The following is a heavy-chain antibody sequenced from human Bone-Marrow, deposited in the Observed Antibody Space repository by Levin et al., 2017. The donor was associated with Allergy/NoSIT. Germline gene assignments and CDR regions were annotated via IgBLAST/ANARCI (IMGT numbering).Heavy chain of an antibody. J-gene: IGHJ4*02. CDR1: GFTFSSYA. V-gene: IGHV3-30*04. Sequence: GGSLRLSCAASGFTFSSYAMHWVRQAPGKGLEWVAVISYDGSNKYYADSVKGRFTISRDNSKNTLYLQMNSLRAEDTAVYYCARGSGFDYWGQGTLVTVSS. CDR2: ISYDGSNK. CDR3: ARGSGFDY.